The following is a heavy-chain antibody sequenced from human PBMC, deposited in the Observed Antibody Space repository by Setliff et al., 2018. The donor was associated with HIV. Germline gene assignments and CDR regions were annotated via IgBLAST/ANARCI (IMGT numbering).Heavy chain of an antibody. D-gene: IGHD3-10*01. J-gene: IGHJ5*02. CDR3: ARSLDYSGSGSYYVGWFDL. V-gene: IGHV4-4*07. CDR1: GGSISKYF. CDR2: IYSSGST. Sequence: PSETLSLTCTVSGGSISKYFWSWIRQSAEKGLEWIGRIYSSGSTNQNPSLKSRVSMSVDTSKSQCSLNLSSVTAADTAVYYCARSLDYSGSGSYYVGWFDLWGQGIPVTVSS.